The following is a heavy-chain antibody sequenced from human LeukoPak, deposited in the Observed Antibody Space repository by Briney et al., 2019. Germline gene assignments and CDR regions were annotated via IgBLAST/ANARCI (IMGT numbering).Heavy chain of an antibody. D-gene: IGHD3-16*01. CDR2: INPNSGGT. J-gene: IGHJ3*02. CDR1: GYTFTGYY. V-gene: IGHV1-2*02. CDR3: ARDFFMITFGGVINDAFDI. Sequence: APVKVSCKASGYTFTGYYMHWVRQAHGQGLEWMGWINPNSGGTNYAQKFQGRVTMTRDTSISTAYMELSRLRSDDTAVYYCARDFFMITFGGVINDAFDIWGQGTMVTVSS.